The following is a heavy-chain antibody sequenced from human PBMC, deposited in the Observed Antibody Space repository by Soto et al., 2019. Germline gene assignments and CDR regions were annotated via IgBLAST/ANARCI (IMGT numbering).Heavy chain of an antibody. CDR1: GFTFSNYW. V-gene: IGHV3-7*01. CDR2: IKQDGREK. D-gene: IGHD6-13*01. Sequence: EVQLVESGGGLVQPGGSLRLSCAASGFTFSNYWMSWVRQAPGKGLEWVGNIKQDGREKNYVDSVKGRFTISRDNATNSLFLQMNSLRAEDTAVYYCARIASAGRGWDVWGQGTTVIVSS. J-gene: IGHJ6*02. CDR3: ARIASAGRGWDV.